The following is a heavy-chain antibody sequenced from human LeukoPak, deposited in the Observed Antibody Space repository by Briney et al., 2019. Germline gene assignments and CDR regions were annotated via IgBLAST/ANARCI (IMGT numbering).Heavy chain of an antibody. Sequence: ASVKVSCKASGYTFTSYFMHWVRQAPGQGLEWMGIINPSGGSTSYAQKFQGRVTMTRDMSASTIYMEMNSLTSEDTAVYFCARVGITAATADYWGQGTLVTVSS. V-gene: IGHV1-46*01. D-gene: IGHD6-25*01. J-gene: IGHJ4*02. CDR3: ARVGITAATADY. CDR1: GYTFTSYF. CDR2: INPSGGST.